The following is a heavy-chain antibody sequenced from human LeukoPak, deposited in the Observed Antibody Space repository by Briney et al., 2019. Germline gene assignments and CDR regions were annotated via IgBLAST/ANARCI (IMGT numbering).Heavy chain of an antibody. J-gene: IGHJ4*02. V-gene: IGHV3-74*01. CDR1: GFTFDDYG. CDR2: INTDGGST. CDR3: AIGNYALG. Sequence: PGGSLRLSCAASGFTFDDYGMSWVRQAPGKGLVWVSRINTDGGSTTYADSVKGRFTISRDNAKNTLYLQMNSLRAEDTAVYYCAIGNYALGWGQGTLVTVSS. D-gene: IGHD3-16*01.